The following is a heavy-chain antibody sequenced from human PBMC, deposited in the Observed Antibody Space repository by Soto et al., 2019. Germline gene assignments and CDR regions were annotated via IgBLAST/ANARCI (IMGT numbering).Heavy chain of an antibody. Sequence: QVQLVQSGAEVKKPGASVKVSCKASGYTFTSYDINWVRQATGQGLEWMGWLNPNSGNTGYAQKFQGRVTMTRINSVSTAYMELTSLRSEDTAVYYCARGYNYYDSSGYYGYWGQGTLVTVSS. V-gene: IGHV1-8*01. J-gene: IGHJ4*02. CDR3: ARGYNYYDSSGYYGY. CDR2: LNPNSGNT. D-gene: IGHD3-22*01. CDR1: GYTFTSYD.